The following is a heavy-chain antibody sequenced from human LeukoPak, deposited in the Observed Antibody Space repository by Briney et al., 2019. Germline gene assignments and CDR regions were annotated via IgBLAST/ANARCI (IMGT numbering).Heavy chain of an antibody. Sequence: SQTLSLTCTVSGGSISSGGYYWSWIRQHPGKGLEWIGYIYYSGSTYYNPSLKSRVTISVDTSKNQFSLKLSSVAAADTAVYYCARTIAAVNWFDPWGHGTLVTVSS. V-gene: IGHV4-31*03. D-gene: IGHD6-13*01. CDR3: ARTIAAVNWFDP. CDR1: GGSISSGGYY. J-gene: IGHJ5*02. CDR2: IYYSGST.